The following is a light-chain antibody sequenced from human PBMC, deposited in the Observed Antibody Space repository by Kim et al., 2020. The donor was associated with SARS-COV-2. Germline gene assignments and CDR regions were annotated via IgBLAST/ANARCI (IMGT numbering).Light chain of an antibody. CDR2: SVS. Sequence: STGESTKPSSRTSQSDCSHYLAWYHQKPGQDPRLLHSSVSDKATGVPHRFSGSGSGTAFTLTNSRLEPEDFAVYYCQKYGIAPPSTFGQGTKLEI. J-gene: IGKJ2*01. CDR3: QKYGIAPPST. V-gene: IGKV3-20*01. CDR1: QSDCSHY.